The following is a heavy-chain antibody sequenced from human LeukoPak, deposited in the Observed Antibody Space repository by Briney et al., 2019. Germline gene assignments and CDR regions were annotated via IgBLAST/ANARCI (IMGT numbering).Heavy chain of an antibody. Sequence: GGALRLSCTASGFTFGDYATSWVRQATGKGLEWVGFIRSKAYGGTTEYAASVKGRFTISRDDSKSIAYLQMNSLKTEDTAVYYCTVLFGDAFDIWGQGTMVTVSS. D-gene: IGHD3-3*01. CDR1: GFTFGDYA. J-gene: IGHJ3*02. CDR3: TVLFGDAFDI. V-gene: IGHV3-49*04. CDR2: IRSKAYGGTT.